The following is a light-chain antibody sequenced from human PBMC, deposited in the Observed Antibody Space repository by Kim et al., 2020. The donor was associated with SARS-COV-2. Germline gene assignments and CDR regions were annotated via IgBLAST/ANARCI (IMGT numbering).Light chain of an antibody. CDR2: GVS. J-gene: IGLJ1*01. CDR3: SSYAGSDNYV. V-gene: IGLV2-8*01. Sequence: GQSVTISCTGTSSDVGGYNYVSWYQQHPGKAPKLMVYGVSKRPSGVPDRFSGSKSDNTAPLTVSGLQAEDEADYYCSSYAGSDNYVFGTGTKVTVL. CDR1: SSDVGGYNY.